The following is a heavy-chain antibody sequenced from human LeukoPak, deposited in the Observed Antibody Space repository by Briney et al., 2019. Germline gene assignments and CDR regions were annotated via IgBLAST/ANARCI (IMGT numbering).Heavy chain of an antibody. CDR2: IKEDGSER. J-gene: IGHJ2*01. Sequence: GGSLRLSCAASGFTFSSAWMSWVRQAPGKGLEWVASIKEDGSERYYVDPVKGRFTISRDNAKTSLYLQMNSLRAEDTAVYFCARVGESYDLLSGYQNSYFDLWGRGTPVTVSS. D-gene: IGHD3-3*01. V-gene: IGHV3-7*01. CDR3: ARVGESYDLLSGYQNSYFDL. CDR1: GFTFSSAW.